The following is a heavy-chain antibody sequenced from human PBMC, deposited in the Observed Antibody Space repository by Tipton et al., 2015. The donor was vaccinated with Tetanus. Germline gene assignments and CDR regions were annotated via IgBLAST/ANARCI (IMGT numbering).Heavy chain of an antibody. D-gene: IGHD2-2*01. CDR1: GGPVSSSYYY. V-gene: IGHV4-39*01. CDR2: LDYSGNT. J-gene: IGHJ4*02. CDR3: AKSDRVTRTSWYFHD. Sequence: TLSLTCDVSGGPVSSSYYYWGWIRQPPGKGLEWIGSLDYSGNTYYNSSLMSRVTISVDTSKNQFSLRLNSVTAVDTAVHYCAKSDRVTRTSWYFHDWGQGTLVTVSS.